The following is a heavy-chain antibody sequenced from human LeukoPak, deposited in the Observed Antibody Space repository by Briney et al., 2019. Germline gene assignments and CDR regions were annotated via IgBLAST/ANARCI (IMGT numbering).Heavy chain of an antibody. CDR3: ARVPRYYYGMDV. V-gene: IGHV1-46*01. J-gene: IGHJ6*02. CDR2: INPSGGST. CDR1: GYTFTSYY. Sequence: ASVKVSCKASGYTFTSYYMHWVRQAPGQGLEWMGIINPSGGSTSYAQKFQGRVTMTRDTSISTAYMELSRLRSDDTAVYYCARVPRYYYGMDVWGQGTTVTVSS.